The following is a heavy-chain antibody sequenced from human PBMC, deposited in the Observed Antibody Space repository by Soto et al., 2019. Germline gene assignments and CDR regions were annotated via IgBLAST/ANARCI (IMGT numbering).Heavy chain of an antibody. CDR2: IIPIFGTA. CDR1: GGTFSSYA. V-gene: IGHV1-69*01. CDR3: ARDVVVVPAAINPGNWYFDL. Sequence: QVQLVQSGAEVKKPGSSVKVSCKASGGTFSSYAISWVRQAPGQGLAWMGGIIPIFGTANYAQKFQGRVTITADESTSTAYMELSSLRSEDTAVYYCARDVVVVPAAINPGNWYFDLWGRGTLVTVSS. J-gene: IGHJ2*01. D-gene: IGHD2-2*01.